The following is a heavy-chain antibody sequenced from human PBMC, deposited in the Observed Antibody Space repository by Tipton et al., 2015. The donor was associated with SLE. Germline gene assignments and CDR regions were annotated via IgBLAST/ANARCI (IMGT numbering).Heavy chain of an antibody. Sequence: TLSLTCTVSGGSISSYYWGWFRQPPGKGLEWIGYIYYSGSTNYNPSLKSRVTISVDTSKNQFSLKLSSVTAADTAVYYCARAGLGYTYYYYMDVWGKGTTVTVSS. D-gene: IGHD5-18*01. V-gene: IGHV4-59*13. CDR2: IYYSGST. J-gene: IGHJ6*03. CDR3: ARAGLGYTYYYYMDV. CDR1: GGSISSYY.